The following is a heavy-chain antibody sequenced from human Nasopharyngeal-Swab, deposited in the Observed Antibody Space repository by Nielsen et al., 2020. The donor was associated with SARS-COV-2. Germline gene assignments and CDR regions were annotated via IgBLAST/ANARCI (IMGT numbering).Heavy chain of an antibody. CDR3: ARGGVAYNDKTEGLDY. D-gene: IGHD3-22*01. V-gene: IGHV4-34*01. CDR1: GGPFNAHY. CDR2: INHTGST. J-gene: IGHJ4*02. Sequence: SETLSLTCGVYGGPFNAHYWTWIRQPPGKGLEWIGEINHTGSTNYDPSLKSRVTISVDTSQRQFSLRLTSVTAADTAVYYCARGGVAYNDKTEGLDYWGRGALVTVSS.